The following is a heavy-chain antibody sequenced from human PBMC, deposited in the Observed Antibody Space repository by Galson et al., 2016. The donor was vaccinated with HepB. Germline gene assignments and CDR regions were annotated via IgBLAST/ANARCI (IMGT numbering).Heavy chain of an antibody. CDR2: ISSSGHTI. D-gene: IGHD6-19*01. CDR3: ARGVASGWRARLDS. J-gene: IGHJ4*02. CDR1: GFTFSNYE. Sequence: SLRLSCAASGFTFSNYEMQWVRQAPGRGLQWVSYISSSGHTIYYADSVKGRFAISRDNAKSSLHLQMNSLSVEDTAVYYCARGVASGWRARLDSWGQGTLVTVSS. V-gene: IGHV3-48*03.